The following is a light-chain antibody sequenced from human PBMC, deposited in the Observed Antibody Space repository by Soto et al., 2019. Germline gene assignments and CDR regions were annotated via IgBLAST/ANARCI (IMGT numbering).Light chain of an antibody. CDR3: SSYTSSSTSFYV. Sequence: QSALTQPSSVSGSPGQSITISCTGTSSDVGGYNYVSWYQQHPGKAPKLMIYEVSNRPSGVSNRFSGSKSGNTASLTISGLQAEDEADYYCSSYTSSSTSFYVFGTGPKV. CDR2: EVS. V-gene: IGLV2-14*01. J-gene: IGLJ1*01. CDR1: SSDVGGYNY.